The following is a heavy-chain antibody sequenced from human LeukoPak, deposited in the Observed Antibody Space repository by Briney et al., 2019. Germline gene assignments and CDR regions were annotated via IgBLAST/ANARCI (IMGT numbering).Heavy chain of an antibody. V-gene: IGHV3-23*01. CDR2: ISGSGGSI. J-gene: IGHJ4*02. CDR3: AKGNWRYFDY. Sequence: GGSLRLSCAASGLTFNSYAMTWVRQAPGKGLECVSVISGSGGSISYVDSVKGRFTISRDNSKNTVYLQMSSLGADDTAVYYCAKGNWRYFDYWGQGTLVTVPS. CDR1: GLTFNSYA. D-gene: IGHD1-1*01.